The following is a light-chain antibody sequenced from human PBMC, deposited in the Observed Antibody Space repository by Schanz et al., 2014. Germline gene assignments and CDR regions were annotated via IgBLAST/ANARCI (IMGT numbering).Light chain of an antibody. CDR2: EVT. CDR3: QSYDKSLHGSV. Sequence: QSALTQPPSASGSLGQSVTISCTGTSSDVGGYNYVSWYQQHPGKAPKLMIYEVTKRPSGVPDRFSGSKSGNTASLTVSGLQAEDEADYYCQSYDKSLHGSVFGGGTKLTVL. V-gene: IGLV2-8*01. J-gene: IGLJ3*02. CDR1: SSDVGGYNY.